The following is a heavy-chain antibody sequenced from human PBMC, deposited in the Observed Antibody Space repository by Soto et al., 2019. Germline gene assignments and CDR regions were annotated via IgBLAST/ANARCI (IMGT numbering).Heavy chain of an antibody. CDR3: ARERGGGYYGSGSYGMDV. Sequence: QVQLQESGPGLVKPSQTLSLTCTVSGGSISSGDYYWSWIRQPPGKGLVWIGYIYYSGSTYYNPSLKSRVKISIDTSKIQFSMKLSSVTAADTAVYYCARERGGGYYGSGSYGMDVWGQGTTVTVSS. CDR1: GGSISSGDYY. D-gene: IGHD3-10*01. V-gene: IGHV4-30-4*01. J-gene: IGHJ6*02. CDR2: IYYSGST.